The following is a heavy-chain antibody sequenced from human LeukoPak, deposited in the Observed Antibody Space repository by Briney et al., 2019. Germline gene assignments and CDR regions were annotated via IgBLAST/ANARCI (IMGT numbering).Heavy chain of an antibody. V-gene: IGHV2-70*19. J-gene: IGHJ4*02. CDR1: GFSLTTSGMC. Sequence: SGPALVKPTQTLTLTCTFSGFSLTTSGMCVSWVRQPPGKALEWLARIDWDNDKHYSTSLKTRLTISKDTSKNQVVLTMTNMDPVDTATYYCARAISGGFYGDYAFIDYWGQGTLVTVSS. D-gene: IGHD4-17*01. CDR2: IDWDNDK. CDR3: ARAISGGFYGDYAFIDY.